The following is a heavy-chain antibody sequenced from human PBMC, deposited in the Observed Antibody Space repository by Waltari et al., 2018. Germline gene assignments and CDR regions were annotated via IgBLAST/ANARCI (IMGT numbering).Heavy chain of an antibody. Sequence: QVQLQQWGAGLLKPSETLSLTCAVYGGSFSGYYWSWIRQPPGKGLEWIGEINRSGSTNYNPALKSRVTISVDTSKNQFSLKLSSVTAADTAVYYCARGGSNSSEWVFDYWGQGTLVTVSS. CDR2: INRSGST. D-gene: IGHD6-13*01. J-gene: IGHJ4*02. V-gene: IGHV4-34*01. CDR1: GGSFSGYY. CDR3: ARGGSNSSEWVFDY.